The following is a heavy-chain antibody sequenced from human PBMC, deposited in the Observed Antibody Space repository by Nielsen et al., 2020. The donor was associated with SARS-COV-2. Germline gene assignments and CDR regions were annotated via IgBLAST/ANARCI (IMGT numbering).Heavy chain of an antibody. D-gene: IGHD4-11*01. CDR2: INHSGST. CDR3: AITVIGYYYGMDV. CDR1: GGSFSGYY. V-gene: IGHV4-34*01. Sequence: SETLSLTCAVYGGSFSGYYWSWIRQPPGKGLEWIGEINHSGSTNYNPSLKSRVTISVDTSKNQFSLKLSSVTAADTAVYYCAITVIGYYYGMDVWGQGTTVTVSS. J-gene: IGHJ6*02.